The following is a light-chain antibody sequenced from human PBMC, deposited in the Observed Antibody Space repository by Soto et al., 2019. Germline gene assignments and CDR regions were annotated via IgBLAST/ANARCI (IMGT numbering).Light chain of an antibody. V-gene: IGKV1-5*01. CDR3: QQYNSYWK. Sequence: DIQMTQSPSTLSASVGDRVTITWRASQSISSWLAWCQQKPGKAPKLLIYDASSLESGVPSRFSGRGSGTEFTLTISSLQPDDFATYYCQQYNSYWKFGQGTKVDIK. CDR1: QSISSW. J-gene: IGKJ1*01. CDR2: DAS.